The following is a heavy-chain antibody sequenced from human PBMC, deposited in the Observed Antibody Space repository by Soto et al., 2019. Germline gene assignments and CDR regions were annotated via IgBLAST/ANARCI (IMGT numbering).Heavy chain of an antibody. J-gene: IGHJ5*01. V-gene: IGHV4-30-4*01. CDR3: ARGRYCLTGRCFPNWFDS. Sequence: SETLSLTCSVSGDSISTVDYFWAWIRQPPGQALEYIGYIYKSTTTYYNPSFESRVAISLDTSRSRFSLTVTSVTAADTAVYFCARGRYCLTGRCFPNWFDSWGQGTLVTVSS. D-gene: IGHD2-15*01. CDR1: GDSISTVDYF. CDR2: IYKSTTT.